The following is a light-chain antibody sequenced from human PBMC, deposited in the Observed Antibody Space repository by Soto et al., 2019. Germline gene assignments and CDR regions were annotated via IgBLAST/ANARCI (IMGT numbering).Light chain of an antibody. J-gene: IGLJ2*01. Sequence: QSALTQPRSVSGSPGQSVTMSCTGTSSDVGGYNYVSWYQQHPGKAPKLMICDVSKRPSGVPDRFSGSKSGNTASLTISGLQAEDEADYYCCSYAGSYTVLFGGGTKLTVL. V-gene: IGLV2-11*01. CDR3: CSYAGSYTVL. CDR1: SSDVGGYNY. CDR2: DVS.